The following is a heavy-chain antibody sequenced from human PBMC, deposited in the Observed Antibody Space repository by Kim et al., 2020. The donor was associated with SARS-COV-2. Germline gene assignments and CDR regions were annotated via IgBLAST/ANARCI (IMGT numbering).Heavy chain of an antibody. CDR1: GYTFTSQG. J-gene: IGHJ6*01. CDR2: ISPLNGKT. CDR3: ARDGGITRGIDG. V-gene: IGHV1-18*01. D-gene: IGHD1-7*01. Sequence: ASVKVSCKASGYTFTSQGINWVRQAPGQGPEWMGWISPLNGKTKFAQKFQGRVVMTRETSTTTVEMKLRSLTSDDTAVHYCARDGGITRGIDGWCQGTPV.